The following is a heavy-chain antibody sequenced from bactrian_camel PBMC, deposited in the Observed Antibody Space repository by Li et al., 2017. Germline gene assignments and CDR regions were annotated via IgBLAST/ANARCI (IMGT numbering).Heavy chain of an antibody. Sequence: HVQLVESGGSSVQAGGSLNLSCVVSGYPFSRACLAWFRQAPGAEREGVASTDVNGKTTYADSVKGRFTISHDAAKNSVDLQMNSLKPDDTAVYYCAATGQMLSVAGCRTQGTQVTVS. V-gene: IGHV3S53*01. J-gene: IGHJ4*01. CDR1: GYPFSRAC. CDR2: TDVNGKT. D-gene: IGHD1*01.